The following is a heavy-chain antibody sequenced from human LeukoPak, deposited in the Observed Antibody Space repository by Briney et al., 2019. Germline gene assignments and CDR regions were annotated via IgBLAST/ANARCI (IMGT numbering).Heavy chain of an antibody. D-gene: IGHD2-2*01. CDR3: ARTYCSSTSCLVDC. CDR1: GFTFSSYS. J-gene: IGHJ4*02. CDR2: ISSSGGST. V-gene: IGHV3-64*01. Sequence: GGSLRLSCAASGFTFSSYSMHWVRQAPGKGLEYVSAISSSGGSTYYANSVKGRFTISRDNSKNTLYLQMGSLRAEDMAVYYCARTYCSSTSCLVDCWGQGTLVTVSS.